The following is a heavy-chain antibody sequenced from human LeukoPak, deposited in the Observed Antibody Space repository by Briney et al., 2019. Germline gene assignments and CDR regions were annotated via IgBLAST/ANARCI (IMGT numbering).Heavy chain of an antibody. Sequence: SETLSLTCTVSGGSISSYYWSWIRQPPGKGLEWIGYIYYSGSTNYNPSLKSRVTISVDKSKNQFSLKLSSVTAADTAVYYCARDLEYSSSTNAFDIWGQGTMVTVSS. V-gene: IGHV4-59*12. CDR3: ARDLEYSSSTNAFDI. CDR1: GGSISSYY. CDR2: IYYSGST. D-gene: IGHD6-6*01. J-gene: IGHJ3*02.